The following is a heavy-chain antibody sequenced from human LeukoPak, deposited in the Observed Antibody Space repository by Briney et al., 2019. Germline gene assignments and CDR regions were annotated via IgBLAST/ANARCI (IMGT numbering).Heavy chain of an antibody. CDR3: ARGRGRGVVVPAAMDFDY. J-gene: IGHJ4*02. CDR1: GGSFSGYY. D-gene: IGHD2-2*01. V-gene: IGHV4-34*01. CDR2: INHSGST. Sequence: PSETLSLTCAVYGGSFSGYYWSWLRQPPGKGLEWIGGINHSGSTNYNPSLKSRVTISVDTSKNQFSLKLSSVAAADTAVYYCARGRGRGVVVPAAMDFDYWGQGTLVTVSS.